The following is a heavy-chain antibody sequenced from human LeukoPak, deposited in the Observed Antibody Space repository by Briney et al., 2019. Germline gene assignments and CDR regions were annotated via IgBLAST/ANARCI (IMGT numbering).Heavy chain of an antibody. D-gene: IGHD6-13*01. Sequence: GGSLRLSCSASGFTFSSYAMHWVRQAPGKGLEYVSAISSNGGSTYYADSVKGRFTISRDNSKNTLYLQMSSPRAEDTAVYYCVKEYSRTFDYWGQGTLVTVSS. CDR2: ISSNGGST. CDR3: VKEYSRTFDY. J-gene: IGHJ4*02. CDR1: GFTFSSYA. V-gene: IGHV3-64D*09.